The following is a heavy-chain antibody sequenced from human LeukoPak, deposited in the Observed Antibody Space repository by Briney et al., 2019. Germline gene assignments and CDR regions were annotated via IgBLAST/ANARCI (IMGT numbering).Heavy chain of an antibody. V-gene: IGHV3-7*04. Sequence: GGSLRLSCAASGFTFNTYWMTWVRQAPGKGLEWVANIKQDGSKKSYVDSVKGRFTISRDNAKNSLYLQMNSLRAEDTAIYYCTRVGYIDEGIDYWGQGTLVTVSS. CDR3: TRVGYIDEGIDY. CDR2: IKQDGSKK. CDR1: GFTFNTYW. D-gene: IGHD5-24*01. J-gene: IGHJ4*02.